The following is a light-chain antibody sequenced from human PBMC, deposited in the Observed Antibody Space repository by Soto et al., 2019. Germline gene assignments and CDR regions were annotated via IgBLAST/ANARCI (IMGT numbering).Light chain of an antibody. V-gene: IGLV2-14*01. CDR2: EVS. CDR1: SSDVGGYNY. J-gene: IGLJ2*01. Sequence: QSVLTQPASVSGSPGQSITISCTGTSSDVGGYNYVSWYQQYPGKAPKLMIYEVSNRPSGVSNRFSGSKSGSTASLTISGLQAEDEAEYYCSSYTSSSTLVVFGRGTKVTVL. CDR3: SSYTSSSTLVV.